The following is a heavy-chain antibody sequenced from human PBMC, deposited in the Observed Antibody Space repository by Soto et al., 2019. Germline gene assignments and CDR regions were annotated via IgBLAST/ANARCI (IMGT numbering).Heavy chain of an antibody. V-gene: IGHV1-8*01. CDR2: MNPNSGNT. J-gene: IGHJ6*03. CDR3: AIAPKGPYYFWSGYYYYYMDV. CDR1: GYTFTSYD. Sequence: QVQLVQSGAEVKKPGASVKVSCKASGYTFTSYDINWVRQATGQGLEWMGWMNPNSGNTGYAQKFQGRVTMTRNTSIGTAYMELSSLRSEDTAVYYCAIAPKGPYYFWSGYYYYYMDVWGKGTTVTVSS. D-gene: IGHD3-3*01.